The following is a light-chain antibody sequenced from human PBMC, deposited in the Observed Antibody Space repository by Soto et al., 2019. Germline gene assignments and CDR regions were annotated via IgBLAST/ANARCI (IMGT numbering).Light chain of an antibody. V-gene: IGKV3-15*01. Sequence: IVMTQSPGTLSVSPGERATLSCRASQNIGNKVGWYQQKPGQAPRLLIYGASTRATSIPVRFSGSGSGTEVTLTITSLQSEDSAVYYCQEYNYWHPITFGGGTKVEIK. CDR1: QNIGNK. J-gene: IGKJ4*01. CDR2: GAS. CDR3: QEYNYWHPIT.